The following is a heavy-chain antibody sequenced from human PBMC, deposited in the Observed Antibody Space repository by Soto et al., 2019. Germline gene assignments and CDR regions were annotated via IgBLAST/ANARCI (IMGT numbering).Heavy chain of an antibody. CDR1: GFTFSTYW. D-gene: IGHD3-9*01. J-gene: IGHJ4*02. CDR3: XXXXXXXXXXYFXDY. CDR2: IRQDGSEK. V-gene: IGHV3-7*01. Sequence: EVQLVESGGGLVQPGASLRLSCAASGFTFSTYWMSWVRQXPXKGLXXVATIRQDGSEKXHVXSVEGRFTISRDNAXXXXXXXXXXXXXXXXXXXXXXXXXXXXXXXYFXDYWGQGTLVSVSS.